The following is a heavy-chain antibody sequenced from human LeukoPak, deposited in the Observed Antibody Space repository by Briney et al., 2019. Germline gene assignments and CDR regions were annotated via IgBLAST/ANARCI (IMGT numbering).Heavy chain of an antibody. V-gene: IGHV4-39*01. CDR3: GGRSYTSGWTY. D-gene: IGHD6-19*01. CDR2: ISYSAST. Sequence: SQTLAPTRTVSGGSISSSSYYWGWIRHPPGKGMEWSVSISYSASTYSNPSRNSPITISAHPSKNPFSLKLRRPTDADTAVYYCGGRSYTSGWTYWGEGNLVSVSS. J-gene: IGHJ4*02. CDR1: GGSISSSSYY.